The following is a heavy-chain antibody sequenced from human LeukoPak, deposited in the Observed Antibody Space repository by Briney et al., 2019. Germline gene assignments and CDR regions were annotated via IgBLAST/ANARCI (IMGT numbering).Heavy chain of an antibody. Sequence: GGSLRLSCVASGFTFSSYGMHWVRQAPGKGREWVAVIWYDGSNKYYADSVNGRFTISRYNSKNTMYLQMNSLRAEDTAMYYCARAPMSYDSSGFGGAFDIWGQGTMVTVSS. CDR2: IWYDGSNK. D-gene: IGHD3-22*01. J-gene: IGHJ3*02. CDR3: ARAPMSYDSSGFGGAFDI. V-gene: IGHV3-30*19. CDR1: GFTFSSYG.